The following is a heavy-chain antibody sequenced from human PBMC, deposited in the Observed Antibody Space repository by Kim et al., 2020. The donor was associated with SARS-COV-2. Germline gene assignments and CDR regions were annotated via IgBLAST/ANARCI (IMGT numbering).Heavy chain of an antibody. V-gene: IGHV3-21*01. CDR3: ARDLSSWYGGGQNWFDP. CDR2: ISSSSSYI. D-gene: IGHD6-13*01. J-gene: IGHJ5*02. CDR1: GFTFSSYS. Sequence: GGSLRLSCAASGFTFSSYSMNWVRQAPGKGLEWVSSISSSSSYIYYADSVKGRFTISRDNAKNSLYLQMNSLRAEDTAVYYCARDLSSWYGGGQNWFDPWGQGTLVTVSS.